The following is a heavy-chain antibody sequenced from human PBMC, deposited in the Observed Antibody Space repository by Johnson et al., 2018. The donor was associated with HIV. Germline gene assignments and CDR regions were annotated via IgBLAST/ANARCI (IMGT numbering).Heavy chain of an antibody. CDR1: GFTFSSYA. V-gene: IGHV3-30*18. CDR2: ISYDGSNK. J-gene: IGHJ3*02. CDR3: AKALNYCTGGVCDAFDI. D-gene: IGHD2-8*02. Sequence: VQVVESGGGVVQPGRSLRLSCAASGFTFSSYAMHWVRQAPGKGLEWVAVISYDGSNKYYADSVKGRFTISRDNSKNTLYLQMNSLRAEDTAVYYCAKALNYCTGGVCDAFDIWGQGTMVTVSS.